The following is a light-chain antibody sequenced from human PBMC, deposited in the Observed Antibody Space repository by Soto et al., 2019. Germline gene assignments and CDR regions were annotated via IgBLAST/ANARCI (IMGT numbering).Light chain of an antibody. CDR3: QQYNNWPLT. Sequence: EIVLTQSPGTLSLSPGERATLSCRASQSVSSSFLAWYQQKPGRAPRLLIYDASTRATGFPARFSGSGSGTEFTLTISSLQSEDFAVYYCQQYNNWPLTFGGGTKVDIK. J-gene: IGKJ4*01. CDR2: DAS. V-gene: IGKV3D-15*01. CDR1: QSVSSS.